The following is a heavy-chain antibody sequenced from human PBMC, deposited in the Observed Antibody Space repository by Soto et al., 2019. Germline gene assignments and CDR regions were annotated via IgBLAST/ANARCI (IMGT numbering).Heavy chain of an antibody. Sequence: QVQLEQWGAGLLKPSETLSLTCAVYGGSFRHYYWSWIRQPPGKGLEWIGEITHSGTTNYNPSLWGRVTISVATSKSQFSLKLGSVTAADTAVYYCSRGVWFGARRIYYFDYWGQGTLVTVSS. CDR1: GGSFRHYY. D-gene: IGHD3-10*01. J-gene: IGHJ4*02. CDR3: SRGVWFGARRIYYFDY. CDR2: ITHSGTT. V-gene: IGHV4-34*01.